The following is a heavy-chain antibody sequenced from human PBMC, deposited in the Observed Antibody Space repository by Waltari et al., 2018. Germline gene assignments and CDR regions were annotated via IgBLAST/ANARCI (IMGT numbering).Heavy chain of an antibody. CDR2: RKQDGSEK. D-gene: IGHD6-19*01. CDR3: GSLSRASGPDY. V-gene: IGHV3-7*01. J-gene: IGHJ4*02. Sequence: EVQLVESGGGLVQPGGSLRLSCAASGFTFNTFWMSWVRQAPGKGLEWVANRKQDGSEKYYGDSMKGRFTVSRDNAKNSLYLQMNRLTAEDTAIYYCGSLSRASGPDYWGQGTLVTVSS. CDR1: GFTFNTFW.